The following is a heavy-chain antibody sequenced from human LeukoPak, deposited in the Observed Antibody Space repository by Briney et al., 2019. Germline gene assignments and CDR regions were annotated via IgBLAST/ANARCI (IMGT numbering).Heavy chain of an antibody. CDR2: IYYRGTT. J-gene: IGHJ4*02. V-gene: IGHV4-61*01. CDR3: ARSGGRQWLVQGYFDY. D-gene: IGHD6-19*01. CDR1: GASISSGSHY. Sequence: PSETLSLTCVVSGASISSGSHYWNWIQQSPGRGLEWIGHIYYRGTTNYTPSLKSRVTISVDTSMNQFSLKLSSVTAADTAVYYCARSGGRQWLVQGYFDYWGQGTLVTVSS.